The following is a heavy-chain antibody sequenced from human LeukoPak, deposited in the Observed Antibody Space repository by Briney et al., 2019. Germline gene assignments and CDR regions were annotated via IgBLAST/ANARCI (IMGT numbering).Heavy chain of an antibody. CDR1: GGSISSYY. V-gene: IGHV4-59*01. J-gene: IGHJ4*02. CDR2: ISYTGST. D-gene: IGHD6-19*01. Sequence: PSETLSLTRTVSGGSISSYYWSWIRQPPGKGLEWIGYISYTGSTNYNPSLQSRVTMSVDMSKNQLSLKLSSVTAADTAVYFCARAVTGTSPLGYWGQGALVTVSS. CDR3: ARAVTGTSPLGY.